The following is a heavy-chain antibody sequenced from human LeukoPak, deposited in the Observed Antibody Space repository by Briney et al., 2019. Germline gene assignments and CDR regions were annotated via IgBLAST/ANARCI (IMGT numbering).Heavy chain of an antibody. D-gene: IGHD1-7*01. CDR2: TYYRSQWHN. CDR1: GDSVSNNNYA. Sequence: SQTLSLTCAISGDSVSNNNYAWNWIRQSPSRGLEWLGRTYYRSQWHNDYARSVMSRISVDPDTSKNHFSLQLNSVTPEDTAVYYCARSGGTAVGNYERATFDYWGQGTLVTVSS. J-gene: IGHJ4*02. CDR3: ARSGGTAVGNYERATFDY. V-gene: IGHV6-1*01.